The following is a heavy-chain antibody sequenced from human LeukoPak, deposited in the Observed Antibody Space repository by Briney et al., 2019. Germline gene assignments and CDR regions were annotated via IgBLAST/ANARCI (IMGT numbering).Heavy chain of an antibody. CDR3: ARQPGTTVTSDNWFDP. Sequence: GASVKVSCKASGYTFTSYGISWVRQAPGQGLEWMGWISAYNGNTNCAQKLQGRVTMTTDTSTSTAYMELRSLRSDDTAVYYCARQPGTTVTSDNWFDPWGQGTLVTVSS. J-gene: IGHJ5*02. CDR2: ISAYNGNT. CDR1: GYTFTSYG. V-gene: IGHV1-18*01. D-gene: IGHD4-11*01.